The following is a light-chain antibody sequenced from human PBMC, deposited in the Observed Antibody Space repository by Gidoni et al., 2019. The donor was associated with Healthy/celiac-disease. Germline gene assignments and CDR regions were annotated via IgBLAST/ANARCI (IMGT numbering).Light chain of an antibody. V-gene: IGKV1-9*01. CDR1: QGISSY. Sequence: DPVSITCRASQGISSYLAWYQQKPGKAPKLLIYAASTLQSGVPSRFSGRGSGTEFTLTISSLQPEDFATYYCQQLNSYPVTFGPGTKVDIK. CDR2: AAS. J-gene: IGKJ3*01. CDR3: QQLNSYPVT.